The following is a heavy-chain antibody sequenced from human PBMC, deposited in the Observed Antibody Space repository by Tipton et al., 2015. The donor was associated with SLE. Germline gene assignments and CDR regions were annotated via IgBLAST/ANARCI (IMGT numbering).Heavy chain of an antibody. Sequence: GSLRLSCAASGFTLNNDWMHWVRQAPGKGLVWVSRINPDGRTITYADPVKGRFTISRDSSENTLYLQLNSLRPEDTAVYYCARDFTGPKVYWGQGTLVTVSS. V-gene: IGHV3-74*01. CDR2: INPDGRTI. CDR3: ARDFTGPKVY. D-gene: IGHD1-7*01. J-gene: IGHJ4*02. CDR1: GFTLNNDW.